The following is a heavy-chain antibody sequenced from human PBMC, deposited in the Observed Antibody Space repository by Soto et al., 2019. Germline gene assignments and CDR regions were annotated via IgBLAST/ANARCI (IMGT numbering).Heavy chain of an antibody. CDR2: ISHSGSGT. Sequence: QVQLQQWGAGLLKPSETLSLTCTVYGGSFSGNYWSWIRQPPGMGLAWIGEISHSGSGTNYNPSRKTRLTISVDTAKNQCSLKLCSVAAGDTAMYNCARAHIPGGNTVNYDYWGQGTLVTVSS. CDR1: GGSFSGNY. V-gene: IGHV4-34*01. D-gene: IGHD2-15*01. CDR3: ARAHIPGGNTVNYDY. J-gene: IGHJ4*02.